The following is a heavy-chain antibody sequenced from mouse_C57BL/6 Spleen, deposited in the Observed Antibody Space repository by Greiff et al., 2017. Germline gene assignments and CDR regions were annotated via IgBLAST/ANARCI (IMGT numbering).Heavy chain of an antibody. Sequence: EVQGVESGGGLVQPKGSLKLSCAASGFTFTTYAMHWVRQAPGQGLEWVARIRSKSSNYATYYADSVKDRFTISRDDTESMLYLQMKNLKTEDTAMYYCVRGHYCGSSSYAMDYWGKGTSVTVSS. CDR2: IRSKSSNYAT. J-gene: IGHJ4*01. CDR1: GFTFTTYA. D-gene: IGHD1-1*01. CDR3: VRGHYCGSSSYAMDY. V-gene: IGHV10-3*01.